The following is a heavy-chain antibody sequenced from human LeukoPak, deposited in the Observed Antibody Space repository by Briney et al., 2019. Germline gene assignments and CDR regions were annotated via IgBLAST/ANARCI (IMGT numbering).Heavy chain of an antibody. CDR3: ARDLIPQGYFDL. D-gene: IGHD2-21*01. V-gene: IGHV3-48*01. CDR1: GFTFSSYS. J-gene: IGHJ2*01. CDR2: ISSGSSSI. Sequence: PGGSLRLSCAASGFTFSSYSMNWVRQAPGKGLEWVSYISSGSSSIYYADSVKGRFTISRDNAKNSLYLQMNSLRAEDTAVYYCARDLIPQGYFDLWGRGTLVTVSS.